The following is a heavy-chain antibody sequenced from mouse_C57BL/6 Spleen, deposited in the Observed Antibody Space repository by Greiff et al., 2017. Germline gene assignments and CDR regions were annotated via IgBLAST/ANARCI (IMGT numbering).Heavy chain of an antibody. CDR1: GFTFSNYW. J-gene: IGHJ3*01. CDR2: IRLNSDNYAS. CDR3: TTRFAY. V-gene: IGHV6-3*01. D-gene: IGHD2-12*01. Sequence: EVKLQESGGGLVQPGGSMKLSCVASGFTFSNYWMHWVRQSPEKGLEWVAQIRLNSDNYASPYAVSVKGRFTISRENSNISVYLQMNNLRAENAGIYYCTTRFAYWGQGTLVTVSA.